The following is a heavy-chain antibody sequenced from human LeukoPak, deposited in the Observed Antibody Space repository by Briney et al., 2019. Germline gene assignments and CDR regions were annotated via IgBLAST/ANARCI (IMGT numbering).Heavy chain of an antibody. CDR1: GFTFSSYG. CDR3: ARDKPPPYYYDSRGIFDY. J-gene: IGHJ4*02. Sequence: PGGSLRLSCAASGFTFSSYGMHWVRQAPGKGLEWVAVIWYDGSNKYYADSVKGRFTISRDNSKNTLYLQMNSLRAEDTAVYYCARDKPPPYYYDSRGIFDYWGQGALVTVSS. CDR2: IWYDGSNK. D-gene: IGHD3-22*01. V-gene: IGHV3-33*01.